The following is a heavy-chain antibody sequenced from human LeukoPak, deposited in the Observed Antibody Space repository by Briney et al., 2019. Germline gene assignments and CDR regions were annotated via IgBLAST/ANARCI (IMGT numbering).Heavy chain of an antibody. CDR2: ISASGSKT. CDR3: AKGGGLRAGGTYRIDY. CDR1: GFIFTSYA. J-gene: IGHJ4*02. Sequence: PGGSLRLSCAPSGFIFTSYAMSWVRQAPGKGLEWVSSISASGSKTNYADSVQGRFTFSRDNPKNTLYLQMNSLRAEDTAVYDCAKGGGLRAGGTYRIDYWGQGTLVTVSS. D-gene: IGHD3-16*02. V-gene: IGHV3-23*01.